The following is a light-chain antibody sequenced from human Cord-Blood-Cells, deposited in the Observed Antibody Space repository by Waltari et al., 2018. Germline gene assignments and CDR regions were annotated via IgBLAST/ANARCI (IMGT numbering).Light chain of an antibody. V-gene: IGKV4-1*01. CDR3: QQYYSTLT. Sequence: IVMTQSPDSLAVSLGERATINRKSSQSVLYSSNNKNYLAWYQQKPGQPPKLLIYWASTRESGVPDRFSGSGSGTDFTLTISSLQAEDVAVYYCQQYYSTLTFGGGTKVEIK. CDR1: QSVLYSSNNKNY. CDR2: WAS. J-gene: IGKJ4*01.